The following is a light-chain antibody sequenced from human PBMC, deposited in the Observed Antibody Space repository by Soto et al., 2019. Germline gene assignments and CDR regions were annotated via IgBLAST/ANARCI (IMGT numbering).Light chain of an antibody. CDR3: QQYNSYPIT. J-gene: IGKJ5*01. V-gene: IGKV3-20*01. CDR1: QSVSSSY. CDR2: GAS. Sequence: IVFTPSPGTLSFSPGERATLSRRASQSVSSSYLAWYQQKPGQAPRLLIYGASSRATGIPDRFSGSGSGTDFTLTISRLEPDDFATYYCQQYNSYPITFGQGTRLEIK.